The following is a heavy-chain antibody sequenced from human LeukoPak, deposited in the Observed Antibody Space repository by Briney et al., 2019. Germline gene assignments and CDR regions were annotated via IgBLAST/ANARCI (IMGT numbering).Heavy chain of an antibody. V-gene: IGHV4-59*01. CDR2: IYYSGST. CDR1: GASINSDS. Sequence: SETLSLTCTVSGASINSDSWSWIRQAPGKGLEWIGDIYYSGSTNYDPSLKRRVTISVDTSKNQFSLKLSSVTAADTAVYYCARIIAGRLDFWGQGTLVTVSS. CDR3: ARIIAGRLDF. D-gene: IGHD6-6*01. J-gene: IGHJ4*02.